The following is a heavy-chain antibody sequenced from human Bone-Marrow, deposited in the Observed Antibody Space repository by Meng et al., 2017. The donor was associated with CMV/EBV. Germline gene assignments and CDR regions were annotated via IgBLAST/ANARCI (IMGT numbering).Heavy chain of an antibody. Sequence: VQRVESGAEVKKPWSSVKVSAKASGGTFSSYTISWVRQAPGQGLEWMGIINPSGGSTSYAQKFQGRVTMTRDTSTSTVYMELSSLRSEDTAVYYCARASVGYSGYESDYWGQGTLVTVSS. J-gene: IGHJ4*02. D-gene: IGHD5-12*01. V-gene: IGHV1-46*01. CDR2: INPSGGST. CDR1: GGTFSSYT. CDR3: ARASVGYSGYESDY.